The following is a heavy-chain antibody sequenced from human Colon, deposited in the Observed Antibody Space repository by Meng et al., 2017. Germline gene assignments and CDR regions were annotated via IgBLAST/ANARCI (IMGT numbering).Heavy chain of an antibody. Sequence: QLLESGGDLVQPGGSLRLSCAASGFSFDSYAMNWVRQATGKWLEWVSGMSADGVKTYYADSVKGRFTISRDNSKKILYLQMSRLRVEDTAVYYCAKEEGGLVGAASDLWGQGSLVTVSS. J-gene: IGHJ4*02. D-gene: IGHD1-26*01. CDR1: GFSFDSYA. V-gene: IGHV3-23*01. CDR3: AKEEGGLVGAASDL. CDR2: MSADGVKT.